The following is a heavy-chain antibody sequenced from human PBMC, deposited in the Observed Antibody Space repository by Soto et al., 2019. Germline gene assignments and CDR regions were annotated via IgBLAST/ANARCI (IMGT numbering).Heavy chain of an antibody. D-gene: IGHD5-12*01. J-gene: IGHJ4*02. V-gene: IGHV4-30-2*06. CDR1: GASISYGGFS. CDR3: AGGGGYDSFDY. Sequence: SETLSLTCTVSGASISYGGFSWSWIRQSPGKGLEWIGYISHLENTYLHPSFKSRLTMSIDRTRNQFSLKLSSVTAADMAVYYCAGGGGYDSFDYWGQGVLVTVSS. CDR2: ISHLENT.